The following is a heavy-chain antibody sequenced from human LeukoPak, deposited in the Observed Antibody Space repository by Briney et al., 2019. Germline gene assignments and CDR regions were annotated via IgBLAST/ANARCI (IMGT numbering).Heavy chain of an antibody. J-gene: IGHJ6*03. CDR1: GFTFSSYG. Sequence: PGGSLRLSCAASGFTFSSYGMHWVRQAPGKGLEWVAVIWYDGSSKYYADSVKGRFTISRDNSKNTLYLQMNSLRAEDTAVYYCARDSYYYDSSGYYYVNYYMDVWAKGPRSPSP. V-gene: IGHV3-33*01. CDR2: IWYDGSSK. D-gene: IGHD3-22*01. CDR3: ARDSYYYDSSGYYYVNYYMDV.